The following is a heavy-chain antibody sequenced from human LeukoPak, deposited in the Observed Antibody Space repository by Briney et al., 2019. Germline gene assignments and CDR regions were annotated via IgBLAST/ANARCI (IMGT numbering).Heavy chain of an antibody. V-gene: IGHV3-30*02. CDR2: IRYDGSNK. CDR3: ARDVSRISDY. Sequence: GGSLRLSCAASGFTFSNYGMHWVRQAPGKGLEWVAFIRYDGSNKYNADSVKGRFTISRDNSKNTLYLQMNSLRAEDTAVYYCARDVSRISDYWGQGTLVTVSS. CDR1: GFTFSNYG. D-gene: IGHD2-15*01. J-gene: IGHJ4*02.